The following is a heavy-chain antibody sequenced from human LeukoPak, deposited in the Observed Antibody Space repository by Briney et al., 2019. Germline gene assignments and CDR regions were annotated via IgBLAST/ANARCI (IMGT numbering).Heavy chain of an antibody. CDR2: IKEDGSET. J-gene: IGHJ4*02. CDR3: ARETPRRGETRDGYR. CDR1: GFIFKKYW. D-gene: IGHD5-24*01. Sequence: GESLRLSCAASGFIFKKYWMNWVRQVPGKGLECLANIKEDGSETYYADSVKGRFTISRDNPKNLLFLQINSLRVEDTAVYYCARETPRRGETRDGYRWGQGTVVTVSS. V-gene: IGHV3-7*01.